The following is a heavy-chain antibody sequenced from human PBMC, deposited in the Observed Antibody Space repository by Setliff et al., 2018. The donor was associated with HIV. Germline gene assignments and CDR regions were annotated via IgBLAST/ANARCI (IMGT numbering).Heavy chain of an antibody. CDR2: INPKSGAT. Sequence: ASVKVSCKTFGYRFTDFYVNWVRQAPGQGLEWMGWINPKSGATKNAQKFQGRVTMTRDTSISTVYMELSRLRSDDTAVYYCARSFSGIYYWFDPWGQGTQVTVSS. CDR1: GYRFTDFY. CDR3: ARSFSGIYYWFDP. J-gene: IGHJ5*02. D-gene: IGHD1-26*01. V-gene: IGHV1-2*02.